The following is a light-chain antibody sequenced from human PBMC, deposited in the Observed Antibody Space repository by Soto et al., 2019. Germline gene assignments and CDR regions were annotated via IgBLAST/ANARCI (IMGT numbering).Light chain of an antibody. Sequence: DIVMTQSPESLAVSLGERATINCKSSQSVLYSSNNKNYLAWYQQKPGQPPKLLVYWASTRESGVPDRFSGSGSGTDFTLTISSLQAEDVAVYYCQQYSSTPLTFGGGTKVEIK. CDR1: QSVLYSSNNKNY. CDR3: QQYSSTPLT. CDR2: WAS. J-gene: IGKJ4*01. V-gene: IGKV4-1*01.